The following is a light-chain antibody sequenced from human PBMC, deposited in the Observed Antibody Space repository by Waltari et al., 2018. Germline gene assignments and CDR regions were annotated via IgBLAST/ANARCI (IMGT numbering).Light chain of an antibody. V-gene: IGKV1-39*01. CDR3: QQSHSAPLA. CDR1: RAITNY. J-gene: IGKJ4*01. CDR2: DAS. Sequence: DIQMTQSPSSLSASVGDRVTITCRASRAITNYVNWYQQRPGLAPKHLINDASTLQGGVPTRFSGSGSGTDFTLTISNLQIEDFATYYCQQSHSAPLAFGGGTRLEI.